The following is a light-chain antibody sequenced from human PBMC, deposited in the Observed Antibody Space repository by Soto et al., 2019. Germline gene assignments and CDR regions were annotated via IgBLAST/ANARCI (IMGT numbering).Light chain of an antibody. CDR3: HQYNNGPFT. CDR1: QGISNS. J-gene: IGKJ3*01. CDR2: DAS. Sequence: DIQMTQSPSSLSASVGDTITITCRASQGISNSLNWYQLKPGEAPKLLIYDASYLATGVPSRFSGGGSGTHFTFTVSSLQTEDIATYYCHQYNNGPFTFGPGTKVDLK. V-gene: IGKV1-33*01.